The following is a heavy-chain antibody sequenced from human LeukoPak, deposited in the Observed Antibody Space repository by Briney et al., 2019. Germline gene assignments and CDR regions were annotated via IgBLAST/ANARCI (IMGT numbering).Heavy chain of an antibody. D-gene: IGHD5-18*01. CDR1: GGTFSRYA. CDR3: ARGRPPRIQLWLTVPYYFDY. Sequence: SVKVSCKASGGTFSRYAISWVRQAPGQGLEWMGGIIPIFGTANYAQKFQGRVTITADESTSTAYMELSSLRSEDTAVYYCARGRPPRIQLWLTVPYYFDYWGQGTLVTVSS. CDR2: IIPIFGTA. J-gene: IGHJ4*02. V-gene: IGHV1-69*13.